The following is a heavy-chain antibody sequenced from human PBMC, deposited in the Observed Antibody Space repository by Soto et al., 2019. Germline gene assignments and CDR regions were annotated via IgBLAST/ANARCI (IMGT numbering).Heavy chain of an antibody. CDR3: ATDPSYDFWSGPPAFDI. CDR1: GYTLTELS. Sequence: VASVKVSCKVSGYTLTELSMHWVRQAPGKGLEWMGGFDPEDGETIYAQKFQGRVTMTEDTSTDTAYMELSSLRSEDTAVYYCATDPSYDFWSGPPAFDIWGQGTMVTVSS. CDR2: FDPEDGET. V-gene: IGHV1-24*01. J-gene: IGHJ3*02. D-gene: IGHD3-3*01.